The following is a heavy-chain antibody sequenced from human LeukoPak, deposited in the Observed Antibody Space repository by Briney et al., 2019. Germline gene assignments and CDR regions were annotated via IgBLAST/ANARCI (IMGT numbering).Heavy chain of an antibody. Sequence: ASVKVSCKASGYSFNNFGFSWVRQAPGQGLEWLGWISAYNGNTYYIQRLQDRVTLTTDASTDTAYMELTNLTSDDTATYFCARDARIGVAGSLGSDFWGQGTLVTVSS. V-gene: IGHV1-18*01. J-gene: IGHJ4*02. D-gene: IGHD6-19*01. CDR3: ARDARIGVAGSLGSDF. CDR1: GYSFNNFG. CDR2: ISAYNGNT.